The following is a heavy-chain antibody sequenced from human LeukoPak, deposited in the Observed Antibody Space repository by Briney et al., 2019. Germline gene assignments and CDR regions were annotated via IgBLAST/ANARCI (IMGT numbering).Heavy chain of an antibody. Sequence: PGGSLRLSCAASGFTFDDYGMSWVRQAPGKGLEWVSGINWNGGSTGYADSVKGRSTISRDNAKNSLYLQMNSLRAEDTALYYCARDQLSYGAPGWYFDLWGRGTLVTVSS. CDR1: GFTFDDYG. CDR3: ARDQLSYGAPGWYFDL. D-gene: IGHD4-17*01. J-gene: IGHJ2*01. CDR2: INWNGGST. V-gene: IGHV3-20*04.